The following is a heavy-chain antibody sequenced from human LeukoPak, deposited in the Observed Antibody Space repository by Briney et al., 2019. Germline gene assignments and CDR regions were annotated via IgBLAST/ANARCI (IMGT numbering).Heavy chain of an antibody. D-gene: IGHD6-6*01. CDR1: GGSFSGYY. CDR2: INHSGST. Sequence: SETLSLTCAVYGGSFSGYYWSWIRQPPGKGLEWIGEINHSGSTNYNPSLKSRVTISVDTSKNQFSLKLSSVTAADTAVYYCASVPSISNAFDIWSQGTMVTVSS. CDR3: ASVPSISNAFDI. J-gene: IGHJ3*02. V-gene: IGHV4-34*01.